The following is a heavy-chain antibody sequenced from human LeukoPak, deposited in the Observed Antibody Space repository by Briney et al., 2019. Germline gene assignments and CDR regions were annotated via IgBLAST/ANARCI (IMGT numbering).Heavy chain of an antibody. V-gene: IGHV3-73*01. Sequence: GGSLRLSCAASGFTFSGSAMHWVRQASGKGLEWVGRIRSKANSYATAYAASVKGRFTISRDDSKNTAYLQMNSLKTEDTAVYYCTRHHSGYDWYYYYMDVWGKGTTVTVSS. J-gene: IGHJ6*03. CDR2: IRSKANSYAT. D-gene: IGHD5-12*01. CDR3: TRHHSGYDWYYYYMDV. CDR1: GFTFSGSA.